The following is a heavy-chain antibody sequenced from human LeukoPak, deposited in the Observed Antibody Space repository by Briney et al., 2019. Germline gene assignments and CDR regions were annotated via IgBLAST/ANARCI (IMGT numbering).Heavy chain of an antibody. CDR2: ISYDGSNK. J-gene: IGHJ4*02. D-gene: IGHD3-22*01. V-gene: IGHV3-30*18. CDR3: AKVLVLARYDSSGIDY. CDR1: GFTFSSYG. Sequence: EPGGSLRLSCAASGFTFSSYGMHWVRQAPGKGLEWVAVISYDGSNKYYADSVKGRFTISRDNSKNTLYLQMSSLRAEDTAVYYCAKVLVLARYDSSGIDYWGQGTLVTVSS.